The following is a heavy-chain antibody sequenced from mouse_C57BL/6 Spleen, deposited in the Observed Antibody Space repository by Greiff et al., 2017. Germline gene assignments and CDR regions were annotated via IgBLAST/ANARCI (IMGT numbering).Heavy chain of an antibody. D-gene: IGHD2-1*01. CDR3: ARDYYGNGDYFDY. Sequence: EVQLQESEGGLVQPGSSMKLSCTASGFTFSDYYMAWVRQVPEKGLEWVANINYDGSSTYYLDSLKSRFIISRDNAKNILYLQMSSLKSEDTATYYCARDYYGNGDYFDYWGQGTTLTVSS. J-gene: IGHJ2*01. CDR1: GFTFSDYY. CDR2: INYDGSST. V-gene: IGHV5-16*01.